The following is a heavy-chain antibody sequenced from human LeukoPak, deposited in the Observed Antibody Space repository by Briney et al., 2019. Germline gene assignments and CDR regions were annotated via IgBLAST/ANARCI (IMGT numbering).Heavy chain of an antibody. CDR2: INPNTGGT. D-gene: IGHD6-19*01. V-gene: IGHV1-2*02. J-gene: IGHJ4*02. Sequence: ASVKVSCKASGYTFTGYYMHWVRQVPGQGLEWMGWINPNTGGTNYAQKFQGRVTMTRDTSISTAYMELSRLRSDDTAVYYCARGSRDSGWFGERYFDYWGQGTLVTVSS. CDR3: ARGSRDSGWFGERYFDY. CDR1: GYTFTGYY.